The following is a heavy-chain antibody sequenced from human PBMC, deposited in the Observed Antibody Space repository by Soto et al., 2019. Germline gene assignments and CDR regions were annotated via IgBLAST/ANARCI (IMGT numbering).Heavy chain of an antibody. CDR1: GGSISSGGYS. J-gene: IGHJ5*02. CDR3: TREGRLKNWFDP. V-gene: IGHV4-30-2*01. Sequence: SETLSLTCAVSGGSISSGGYSWSWIRQPPGKGLEWIGYIYHSGSTYYNPSLKSRVTISVDRSKNQFSLKLSSVAAADTAVYYCTREGRLKNWFDPWGQGTLVTVS. CDR2: IYHSGST. D-gene: IGHD1-26*01.